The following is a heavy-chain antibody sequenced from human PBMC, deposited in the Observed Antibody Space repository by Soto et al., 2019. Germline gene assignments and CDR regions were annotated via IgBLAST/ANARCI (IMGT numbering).Heavy chain of an antibody. Sequence: QVQLQESGPGLVKPSGTLSLTCAVSGGSISSSNWWSWVRQPPGKGLEWIGEIDHSGSTNYNPSLKSRVTKSVDKSKNQFSLKLSYVTAADTAVYYCATYYYGSGSYCLNYWGQGTLVTVSS. D-gene: IGHD3-10*01. CDR2: IDHSGST. CDR1: GGSISSSNW. CDR3: ATYYYGSGSYCLNY. V-gene: IGHV4-4*02. J-gene: IGHJ4*02.